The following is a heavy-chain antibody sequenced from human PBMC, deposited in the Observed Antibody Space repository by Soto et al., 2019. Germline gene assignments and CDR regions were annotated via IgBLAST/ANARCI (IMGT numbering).Heavy chain of an antibody. J-gene: IGHJ6*03. CDR2: VSNSGSNT. CDR1: GFTFSNYV. V-gene: IGHV3-23*01. CDR3: ARRGRTLPHYSYYMDV. Sequence: EVQLLEYGGGLVQPGGSLRLSCAASGFTFSNYVMSWVRQAPGKGLEWVSSVSNSGSNTYYAESVKGRVTISRDNSNNTLYLQMNSLRAEDTALYYCARRGRTLPHYSYYMDVWGNGTTVTVSS.